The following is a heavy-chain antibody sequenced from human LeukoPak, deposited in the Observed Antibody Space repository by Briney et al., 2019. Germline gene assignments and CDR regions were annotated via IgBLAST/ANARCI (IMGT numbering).Heavy chain of an antibody. V-gene: IGHV3-21*01. CDR3: ARDGYQLPIYYYYYMDV. J-gene: IGHJ6*03. CDR1: GFTFSSYS. CDR2: ISSSSSYI. Sequence: GGSLRLSCAASGFTFSSYSMNWVRQAPGKGLEWVSSISSSSSYIYYADSVKGRFTISRDNAKNSLYLQMNSLRAEDTAVYYCARDGYQLPIYYYYYMDVWGKGTTVTVSS. D-gene: IGHD2-2*01.